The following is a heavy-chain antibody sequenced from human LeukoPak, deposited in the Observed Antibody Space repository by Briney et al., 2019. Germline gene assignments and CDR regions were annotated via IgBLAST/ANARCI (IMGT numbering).Heavy chain of an antibody. Sequence: APVKVSCKVSGYTLTELSMHWVRQAPGKGLEWMGGFDPEDGETIYAQKFQGRVTMTEDTSTDTAYMELSSLRSEDTAVYYCATDRLRDYAAFDIWGQGTMLTVSS. J-gene: IGHJ3*02. V-gene: IGHV1-24*01. CDR2: FDPEDGET. CDR3: ATDRLRDYAAFDI. CDR1: GYTLTELS. D-gene: IGHD4/OR15-4a*01.